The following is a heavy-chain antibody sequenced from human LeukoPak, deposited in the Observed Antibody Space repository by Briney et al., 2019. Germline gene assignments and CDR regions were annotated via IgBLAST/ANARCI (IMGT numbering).Heavy chain of an antibody. CDR2: IYYSGST. J-gene: IGHJ4*02. Sequence: PSETLSLTCTVSGGSISSYYWSWIRQPPGKGLEWIGYIYYSGSTNYNPSLKSRVTISVDTSKNQFSPKLSSVTAADTAVYYCARLYYDSSGHYWGQGTLVTVSS. CDR1: GGSISSYY. CDR3: ARLYYDSSGHY. V-gene: IGHV4-59*01. D-gene: IGHD3-22*01.